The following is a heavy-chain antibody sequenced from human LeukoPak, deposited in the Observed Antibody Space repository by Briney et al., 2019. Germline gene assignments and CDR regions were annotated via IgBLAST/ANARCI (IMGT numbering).Heavy chain of an antibody. Sequence: EASVKVSCKASGYTFTSYGISWVRQAPGQGLEWMGWISAYNGNTNYAQKLQGRVTMTTDTSTSTAYMELRSLRSDDTAVYYCARGLVNIVVVPAAISAPLDWGQGTLVTVSS. V-gene: IGHV1-18*01. D-gene: IGHD2-2*02. J-gene: IGHJ4*02. CDR3: ARGLVNIVVVPAAISAPLD. CDR1: GYTFTSYG. CDR2: ISAYNGNT.